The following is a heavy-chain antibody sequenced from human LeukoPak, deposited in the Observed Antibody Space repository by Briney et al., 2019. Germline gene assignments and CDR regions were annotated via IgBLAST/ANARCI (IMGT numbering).Heavy chain of an antibody. Sequence: GGSLRLSCAASGFTFSSYAMHWVRQAPGKGLEWVAVISYDGSNKYYADSVKGRSTISRDNSKNTLYLQMNSLRAEDTAVYYCARVPSHYYYGMDVWGQGTTATVSS. CDR2: ISYDGSNK. CDR1: GFTFSSYA. J-gene: IGHJ6*02. CDR3: ARVPSHYYYGMDV. V-gene: IGHV3-30-3*01.